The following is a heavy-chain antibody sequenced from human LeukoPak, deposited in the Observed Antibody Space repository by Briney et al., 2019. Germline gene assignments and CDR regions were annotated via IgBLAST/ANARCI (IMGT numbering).Heavy chain of an antibody. J-gene: IGHJ4*02. V-gene: IGHV1-2*02. D-gene: IGHD5-18*01. CDR3: ARCVDTAMVDFDY. Sequence: GASVKVSCKASGYTFTGYYMHWVRQAPGQGLEWMGWINPNSGGTNYAQKFQGRVTMTRDTSISTAYMELSRLRSDDTAVYYCARCVDTAMVDFDYWGQGTLVTVSS. CDR1: GYTFTGYY. CDR2: INPNSGGT.